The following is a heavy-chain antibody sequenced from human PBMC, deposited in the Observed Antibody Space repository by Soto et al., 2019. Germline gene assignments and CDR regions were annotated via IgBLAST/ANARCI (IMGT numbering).Heavy chain of an antibody. J-gene: IGHJ4*02. CDR3: AKPHPRYYDILTGYYPPPDY. CDR2: ISGSGGST. D-gene: IGHD3-9*01. CDR1: GFTFSSYA. V-gene: IGHV3-23*01. Sequence: PGGSLRLSCAASGFTFSSYAMSWVRQAPGKGLEWVSAISGSGGSTYYADSVKGRFTISRDNSKNTLYLQMNSLRAEDTAVYYCAKPHPRYYDILTGYYPPPDYWGRGTLVTVSS.